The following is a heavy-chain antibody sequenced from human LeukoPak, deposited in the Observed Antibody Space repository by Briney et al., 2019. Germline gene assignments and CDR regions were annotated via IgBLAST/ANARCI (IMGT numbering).Heavy chain of an antibody. J-gene: IGHJ4*02. CDR1: GFTFSSYA. D-gene: IGHD3-3*01. CDR3: AKDRGPYYDFWSGYSPDY. V-gene: IGHV3-9*01. Sequence: GGSLRLSCAASGFTFSSYAMSWVRQAPGKGLEWVSGISWNSGSIGYADSVKGRFTISRDNAKNSLYLQMNSLRAEDTALYYCAKDRGPYYDFWSGYSPDYWGQGTLVTVSS. CDR2: ISWNSGSI.